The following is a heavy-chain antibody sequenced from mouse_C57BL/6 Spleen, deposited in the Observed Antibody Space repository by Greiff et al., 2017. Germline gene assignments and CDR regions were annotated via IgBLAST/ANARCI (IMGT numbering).Heavy chain of an antibody. V-gene: IGHV1-69*01. J-gene: IGHJ3*01. D-gene: IGHD2-1*01. CDR3: ARGYYGNYGFAY. CDR1: GYTFTSYW. CDR2: IDPSDSYT. Sequence: VQLQQPGAELVMPGASVKLSCKASGYTFTSYWMHWVKQRPGPGLEWIGEIDPSDSYTNYNQKFKGKSTLTVDKSSSTAYMQLSSLTSEDSAVYYCARGYYGNYGFAYWGQGTLVTVSA.